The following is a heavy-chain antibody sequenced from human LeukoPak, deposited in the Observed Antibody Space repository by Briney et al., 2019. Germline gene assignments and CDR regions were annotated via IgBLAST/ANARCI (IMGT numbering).Heavy chain of an antibody. CDR3: AKDSRVVVTATFDY. CDR1: GFTFSSYA. J-gene: IGHJ4*02. Sequence: GGSLRLSCAASGFTFSSYAMSWVRQAPGKGLEWVSSISGSGGSTYYADSVKGRFTISRDNSKNTLYLQMNSLRAEDTAVYYCAKDSRVVVTATFDYWGQGTLVIVSS. V-gene: IGHV3-23*01. D-gene: IGHD2-21*02. CDR2: ISGSGGST.